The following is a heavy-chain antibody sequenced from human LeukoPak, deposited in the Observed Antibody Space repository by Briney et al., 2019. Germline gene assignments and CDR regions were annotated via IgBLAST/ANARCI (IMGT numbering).Heavy chain of an antibody. V-gene: IGHV3-30*02. CDR3: ARDTPSGWYDY. D-gene: IGHD6-19*01. CDR1: GFTFSNYG. CDR2: IRNDGSTK. J-gene: IGHJ4*02. Sequence: GGSLRLSCAASGFTFSNYGMHWVRQAPGKGLEWVAFIRNDGSTKYYVDSVKGRFVISRDNSRNALYLYMNSLRAEDTAVYYCARDTPSGWYDYWGQGTLVTVSS.